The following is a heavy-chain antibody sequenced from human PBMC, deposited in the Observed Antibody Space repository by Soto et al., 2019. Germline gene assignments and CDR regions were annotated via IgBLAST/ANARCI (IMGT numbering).Heavy chain of an antibody. Sequence: QPGGSLRLSCAASGFTFSSYGMYWVRQAPGKGLEWVAVTWHDGSNKYYANSVKGRFIISRDNSKNTLYLQMNSLSPEGTAVYYCARYYYDSSGYYYGMDVWGQGTTVTVSS. CDR3: ARYYYDSSGYYYGMDV. D-gene: IGHD3-22*01. V-gene: IGHV3-33*07. CDR2: TWHDGSNK. J-gene: IGHJ6*02. CDR1: GFTFSSYG.